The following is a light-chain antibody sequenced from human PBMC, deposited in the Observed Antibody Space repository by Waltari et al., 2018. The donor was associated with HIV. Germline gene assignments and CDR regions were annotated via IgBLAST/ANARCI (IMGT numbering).Light chain of an antibody. CDR2: DVN. CDR1: SSYVDTF. CDR3: CSHAGNFIFA. Sequence: QSALTQPHSVSGSPGPSLTISCAGTSSYVDTFISWYQQHPGTAPQVIIYDVNNRPSGVPDRFSGSKSGNTAFLTISGLQAEDEAEYHCCSHAGNFIFAFGTGTKVTVL. J-gene: IGLJ1*01. V-gene: IGLV2-11*01.